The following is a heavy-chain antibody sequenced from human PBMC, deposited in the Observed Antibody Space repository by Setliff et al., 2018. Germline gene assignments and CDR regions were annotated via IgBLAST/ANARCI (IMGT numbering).Heavy chain of an antibody. CDR2: ISHSGST. V-gene: IGHV4-38-2*02. D-gene: IGHD4-17*01. CDR1: GYSISSGHY. Sequence: SETLSLTCTVSGYSISSGHYWGWFRQPPGKGLEWIGSISHSGSTYYNPSLRSRVTISLDTSKNQFSPKLTSVTAADTAVYYCAGGRRYDYGWDFDYWGQGTLVTVSS. J-gene: IGHJ4*02. CDR3: AGGRRYDYGWDFDY.